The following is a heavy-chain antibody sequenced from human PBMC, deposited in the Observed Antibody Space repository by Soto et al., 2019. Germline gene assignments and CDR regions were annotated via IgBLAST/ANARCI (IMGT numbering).Heavy chain of an antibody. CDR1: GFSLSSTRMA. J-gene: IGHJ4*02. Sequence: QITLKESGPTLVKPTQTLTLTCTFSGFSLSSTRMAVGWIRQPPGKALEWLALIYWDDDKRYSPFLKSRLTITKETAKSELVLTMSFMHPVDTARYYCAHVVVACLGGYFDDWGQGTLVTVSS. D-gene: IGHD5-12*01. CDR3: AHVVVACLGGYFDD. V-gene: IGHV2-5*02. CDR2: IYWDDDK.